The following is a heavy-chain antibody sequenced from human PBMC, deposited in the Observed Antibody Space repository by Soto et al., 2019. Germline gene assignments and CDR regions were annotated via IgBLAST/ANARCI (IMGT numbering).Heavy chain of an antibody. CDR1: GYGFSIHW. CDR3: ASDSHYHDRNCPMCGFDL. V-gene: IGHV5-51*01. Sequence: ESLKISCKGSGYGFSIHWVAWLRQMPGKGLEWVGIIYPGNSNTMYSPSFQGQVTISADTALSTTYLQWDTRKPSDTAIYFCASDSHYHDRNCPMCGFDLWGQGTMVTVSS. J-gene: IGHJ3*01. D-gene: IGHD3-16*01. CDR2: IYPGNSNT.